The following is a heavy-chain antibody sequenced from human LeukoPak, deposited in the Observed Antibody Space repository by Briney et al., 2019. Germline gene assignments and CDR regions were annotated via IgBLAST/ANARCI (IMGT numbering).Heavy chain of an antibody. Sequence: ASVKVSCKASGGTFSSYAISWVRQAPGQGLEWMGIINPSGGSTSYAQKFQGRVTMTRDMSTSTVYMELSSLRSEDTAVYYCASTYGDYYDYWGQGTLVTVSS. CDR1: GGTFSSYA. CDR2: INPSGGST. V-gene: IGHV1-46*01. CDR3: ASTYGDYYDY. J-gene: IGHJ4*02. D-gene: IGHD4-17*01.